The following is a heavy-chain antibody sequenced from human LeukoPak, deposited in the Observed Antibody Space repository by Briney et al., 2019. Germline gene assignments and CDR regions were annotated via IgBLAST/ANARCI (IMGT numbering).Heavy chain of an antibody. D-gene: IGHD2-15*01. CDR2: IYYSGST. CDR3: ARGRSRYCSGGSGACAEGYYFDY. J-gene: IGHJ4*02. Sequence: PSQTLSLTCTVSGGSISSGGYYWSWIRQHPGKGLEWIGYIYYSGSTYYNPSLKSRVTISVDTSKNQFSLKLSSVTAADTAVYYCARGRSRYCSGGSGACAEGYYFDYWGQGTLVTVSS. CDR1: GGSISSGGYY. V-gene: IGHV4-31*03.